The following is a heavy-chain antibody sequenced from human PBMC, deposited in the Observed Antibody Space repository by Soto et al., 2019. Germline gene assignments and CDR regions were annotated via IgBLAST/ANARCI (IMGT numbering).Heavy chain of an antibody. D-gene: IGHD2-15*01. Sequence: PGGSLRLSCAASGFTFSSYSMNWARQAPGKGLEWVSSISSSSSYIYYADSVKGRFTISRDNAKNSLYLQMNSLRAEDTAVYYCARALGYCSGGSCYSGYYYYYGMDVWGQGTTVTVSS. CDR1: GFTFSSYS. CDR3: ARALGYCSGGSCYSGYYYYYGMDV. CDR2: ISSSSSYI. V-gene: IGHV3-21*01. J-gene: IGHJ6*02.